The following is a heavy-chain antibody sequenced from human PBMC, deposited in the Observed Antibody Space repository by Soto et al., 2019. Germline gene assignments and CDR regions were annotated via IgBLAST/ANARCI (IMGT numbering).Heavy chain of an antibody. CDR3: TRDASRDSSARGWFDP. CDR2: ISSNSAYI. Sequence: EVQLVESGGGLVKPGGYLRLSCAASGFTFRSFTMNWVRQAPGKGLEWVSTISSNSAYIYYTDALRGRFTIYRDNAKNSLHLQMNSLRAEDTAVYYCTRDASRDSSARGWFDPWGPGTLVTVSS. CDR1: GFTFRSFT. D-gene: IGHD6-13*01. V-gene: IGHV3-21*02. J-gene: IGHJ5*02.